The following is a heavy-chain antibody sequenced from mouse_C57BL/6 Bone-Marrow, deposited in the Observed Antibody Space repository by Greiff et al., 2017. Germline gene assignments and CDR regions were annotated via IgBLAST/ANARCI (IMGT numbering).Heavy chain of an antibody. CDR2: INPSSGYT. V-gene: IGHV1-7*01. Sequence: QVQLQQSGAELAKPGSSVKLSCKASGYTFTSYWMHWVKQRPGQGLEWIGYINPSSGYTKYNQKFKDKATLTADKSSSTAYMQLSSLTYEDSAVYYCADDYYWYFDVWGTGTTVTVSS. J-gene: IGHJ1*03. D-gene: IGHD2-4*01. CDR3: ADDYYWYFDV. CDR1: GYTFTSYW.